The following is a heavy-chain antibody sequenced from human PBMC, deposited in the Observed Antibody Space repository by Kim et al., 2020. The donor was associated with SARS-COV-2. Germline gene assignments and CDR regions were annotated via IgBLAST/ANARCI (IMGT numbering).Heavy chain of an antibody. V-gene: IGHV3-21*01. CDR2: ISSSSSYI. CDR1: GFTFSSYS. J-gene: IGHJ4*02. CDR3: ARELAYCGGDCYSTADY. D-gene: IGHD2-21*02. Sequence: GGSLRLSCAASGFTFSSYSMNWVRQAPGKGLEWVSSISSSSSYIYYADSVKGRFTISRDNAKNSLYLQMNSLRAEDTAVYYCARELAYCGGDCYSTADYWGQGTLVTVSS.